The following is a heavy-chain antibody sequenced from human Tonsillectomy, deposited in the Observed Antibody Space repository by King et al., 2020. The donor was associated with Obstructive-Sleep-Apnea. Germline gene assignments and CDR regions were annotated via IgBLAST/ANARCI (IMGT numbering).Heavy chain of an antibody. CDR3: ARGKEIVVVPVARDFGLDV. D-gene: IGHD2-2*01. J-gene: IGHJ6*02. V-gene: IGHV1-69*01. Sequence: VQLVQSGAEVKKPGSSVKVSCKASGGTFSKYPFSWVRQAPGQGLEWMGGIIPIFGTPNYAQKFQGRVTITTDESTSTAYMDLSSLRSEDTAVYYCARGKEIVVVPVARDFGLDVWGQGTTVTVSS. CDR1: GGTFSKYP. CDR2: IIPIFGTP.